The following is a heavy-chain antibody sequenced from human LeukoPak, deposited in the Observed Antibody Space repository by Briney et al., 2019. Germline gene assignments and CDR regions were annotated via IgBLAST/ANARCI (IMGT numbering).Heavy chain of an antibody. D-gene: IGHD2-15*01. V-gene: IGHV3-23*01. J-gene: IGHJ4*02. CDR1: GFTFSSYG. CDR2: ISGSGGTT. CDR3: ARAPGSCRGGACYRHFDS. Sequence: GGSLRLSCAASGFTFSSYGMSWVRQAPGKGLEWVSVISGSGGTTYYADSVKGRFTISRDNSKNTLYLQMNSLRAEDTAVYYCARAPGSCRGGACYRHFDSWGQGTLVTVSS.